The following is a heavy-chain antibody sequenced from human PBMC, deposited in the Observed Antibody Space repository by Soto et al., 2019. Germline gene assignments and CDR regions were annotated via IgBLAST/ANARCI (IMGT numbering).Heavy chain of an antibody. V-gene: IGHV1-69*01. CDR2: IIPIFGRA. D-gene: IGHD2-21*02. J-gene: IGHJ2*01. CDR1: GGTFSSYA. CDR3: ARVGGNSKSTYWDFDL. Sequence: QVQLVQSVAEVKKPGSSVKVSCKASGGTFSSYAITWVRQAPGQGLEWMGGIIPIFGRANYAQNFQGRVTITADESTSTAYMELSSLRCEVTAVYYCARVGGNSKSTYWDFDLWGRGTLVTVSS.